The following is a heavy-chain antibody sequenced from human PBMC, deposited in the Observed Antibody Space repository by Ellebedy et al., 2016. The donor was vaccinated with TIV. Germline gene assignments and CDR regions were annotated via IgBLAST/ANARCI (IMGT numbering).Heavy chain of an antibody. CDR1: GGSFSGYY. V-gene: IGHV4-34*01. J-gene: IGHJ6*02. CDR3: ARDLGRYGMDV. Sequence: MPGGSLRLSCAVYGGSFSGYYWSWIRQPPGKGLEWIGEINHSGTTSYNPSLKSRVTLSLDTSKNQFSLGLSSVTAADTATYYCARDLGRYGMDVWGQGTTVTVSS. CDR2: INHSGTT.